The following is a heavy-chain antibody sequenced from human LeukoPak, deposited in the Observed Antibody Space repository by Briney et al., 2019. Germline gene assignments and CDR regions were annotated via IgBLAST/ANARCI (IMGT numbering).Heavy chain of an antibody. D-gene: IGHD6-19*01. CDR2: LYSGGST. V-gene: IGHV3-23*05. CDR1: GFTFSTYG. Sequence: GGSLRLSCVASGFTFSTYGMIWVRQAPGKGLEWVSALYSGGSTYYVDSVKGRFTISRDNSKNTLFLQMNSLRAEDTAVYYCAIGAVAVAGHYYYYHMDVWGKGTTVTISS. CDR3: AIGAVAVAGHYYYYHMDV. J-gene: IGHJ6*03.